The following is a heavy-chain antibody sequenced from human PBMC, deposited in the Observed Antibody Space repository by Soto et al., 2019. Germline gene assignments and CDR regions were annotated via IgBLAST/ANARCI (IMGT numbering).Heavy chain of an antibody. CDR1: GFTFSSYA. Sequence: GGFLRLSCAASGFTFSSYAMHWVRQAPGKGLEWVAVISYDGSNKYYADSVKGRFTISRDNSKNTLYLQMNSLRAEDTAVYYCARDLLPDPGYCSSTSCYARLGYWGQGTLVTVSS. D-gene: IGHD2-2*01. V-gene: IGHV3-30-3*01. J-gene: IGHJ4*02. CDR3: ARDLLPDPGYCSSTSCYARLGY. CDR2: ISYDGSNK.